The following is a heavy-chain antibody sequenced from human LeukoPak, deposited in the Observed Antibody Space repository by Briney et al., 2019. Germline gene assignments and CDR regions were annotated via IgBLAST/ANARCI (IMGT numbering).Heavy chain of an antibody. CDR1: GYSISSGYY. V-gene: IGHV4-38-2*01. J-gene: IGHJ4*02. D-gene: IGHD2-2*01. CDR2: IYHSGST. Sequence: SETLSLTCAVSGYSISSGYYWGWIRQPPGKGLEWIGSIYHSGSTYYNPSLKSRVTISVDTSKNQFSLKLSSVTAADTAVYYCASSWIVVLPAADYWGQGTLVTVSS. CDR3: ASSWIVVLPAADY.